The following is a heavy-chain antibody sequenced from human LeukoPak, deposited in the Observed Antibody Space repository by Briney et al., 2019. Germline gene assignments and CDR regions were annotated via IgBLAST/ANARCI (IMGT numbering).Heavy chain of an antibody. Sequence: KASDTLSLTCTVSGGSISSTTYYWGWIRLPPGKGLDWIGNIYYSESTYDNPSLKSRVTISIDTSKNQFSLNLNSVTAADTAVYYCARGPNYDSSGYRPGYYYMDVWGKGTAVTISS. CDR3: ARGPNYDSSGYRPGYYYMDV. V-gene: IGHV4-39*07. CDR2: IYYSEST. CDR1: GGSISSTTYY. D-gene: IGHD3-22*01. J-gene: IGHJ6*03.